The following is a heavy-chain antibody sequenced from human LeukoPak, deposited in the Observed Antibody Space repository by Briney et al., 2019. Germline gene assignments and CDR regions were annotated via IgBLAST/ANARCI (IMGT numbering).Heavy chain of an antibody. D-gene: IGHD6-19*01. CDR2: IWYDGSNK. J-gene: IGHJ4*02. V-gene: IGHV3-33*01. Sequence: GSLRLSCAASGFTFSTYGLHWVRQAPGKGLEWVALIWYDGSNKYYADSVKGRFTISRDNSKNTLYLQMNSLRAEDTAVYYCAREKQKYSSGWYCLDCWGQGTLVTVSS. CDR3: AREKQKYSSGWYCLDC. CDR1: GFTFSTYG.